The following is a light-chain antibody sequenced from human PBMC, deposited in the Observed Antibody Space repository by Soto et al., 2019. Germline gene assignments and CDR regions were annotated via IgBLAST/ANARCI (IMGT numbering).Light chain of an antibody. V-gene: IGKV3-15*01. Sequence: EILMTQSPATLSVSPGERATLSCRASQTVESNLAWYQQQPGQAPRLLIYDASIRATDIPARFSGSGSGTEFTLTISSLQSEDFAVYYCQQYNTWPPYTFGQGTKVEIK. CDR3: QQYNTWPPYT. CDR2: DAS. CDR1: QTVESN. J-gene: IGKJ2*01.